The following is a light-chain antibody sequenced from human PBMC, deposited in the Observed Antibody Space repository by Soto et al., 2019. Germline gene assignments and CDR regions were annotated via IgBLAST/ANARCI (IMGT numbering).Light chain of an antibody. CDR3: GTWDSSLSAGGV. Sequence: QSVLTQPPSVSAAPGRKVTISCSGSSSNIGNNYVSRYQQLPGTAPKLLIYDNNKRPSGIPDRFSGSKSGTSATLGITGLQTGDEADYYCGTWDSSLSAGGVFGTGTKLTVL. CDR2: DNN. V-gene: IGLV1-51*01. CDR1: SSNIGNNY. J-gene: IGLJ1*01.